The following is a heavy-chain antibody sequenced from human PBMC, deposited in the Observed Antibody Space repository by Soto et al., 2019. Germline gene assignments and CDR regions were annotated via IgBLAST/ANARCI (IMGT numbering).Heavy chain of an antibody. Sequence: EVQLLESGGGLVQPGGSLRLSCAASGFNFSSYAMSWVRQAPGKGLEWVSAISGSGGSTYYADSVKGRFTISRDNSKNTLYLQMNSLRAEDTAVYYCAKDLGYCSGGSCWAFDYRGQGTLVTVSS. J-gene: IGHJ4*02. V-gene: IGHV3-23*01. CDR2: ISGSGGST. CDR1: GFNFSSYA. CDR3: AKDLGYCSGGSCWAFDY. D-gene: IGHD2-15*01.